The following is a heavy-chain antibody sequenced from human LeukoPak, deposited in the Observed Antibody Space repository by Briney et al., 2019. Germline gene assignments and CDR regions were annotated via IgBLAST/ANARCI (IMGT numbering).Heavy chain of an antibody. CDR1: GGSISRYY. V-gene: IGHV4-4*07. CDR2: IYTSGST. Sequence: SETLSLTCTVSGGSISRYYWSWIRQPAGKGLEWIGRIYTSGSTNYNPSLKSRVTMSVDTSKNQFSLKLSSVSAADTAVYYCARVHNGYSGYDLDAFDIWGQGTMVTVSS. J-gene: IGHJ3*02. CDR3: ARVHNGYSGYDLDAFDI. D-gene: IGHD5-12*01.